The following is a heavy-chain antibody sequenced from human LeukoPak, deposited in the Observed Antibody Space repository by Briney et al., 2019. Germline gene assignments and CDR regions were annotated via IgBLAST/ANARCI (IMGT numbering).Heavy chain of an antibody. CDR3: TKGSGLYYYMDV. J-gene: IGHJ6*03. V-gene: IGHV4-4*07. D-gene: IGHD3-3*01. Sequence: ASETLSLTCTVSGGSISSYYWSWIRQPAGKGLEWIGRIYTSGSTNYNPSLKSRVTISVDKSKNQFSLTLSSVTAADTTVYYCTKGSGLYYYMDVWGKGTTVTVSS. CDR1: GGSISSYY. CDR2: IYTSGST.